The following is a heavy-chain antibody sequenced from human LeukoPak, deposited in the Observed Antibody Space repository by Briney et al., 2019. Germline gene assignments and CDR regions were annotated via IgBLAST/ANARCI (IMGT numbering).Heavy chain of an antibody. J-gene: IGHJ6*03. CDR3: ARVSSSWYRDGYYYMDV. V-gene: IGHV4-4*07. CDR2: IYTSGST. D-gene: IGHD6-13*01. CDR1: GGSISSYY. Sequence: SSETLSLTCTVSGGSISSYYWSWIRQPAGKGLEWIGRIYTSGSTNYNPSLKSRVTMSVDTSKNQFSLKLSSVTAADTAVYYCARVSSSWYRDGYYYMDVWGKGTTVTVSS.